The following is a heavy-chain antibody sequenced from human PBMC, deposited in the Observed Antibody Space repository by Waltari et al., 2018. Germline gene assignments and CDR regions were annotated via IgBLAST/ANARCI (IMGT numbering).Heavy chain of an antibody. CDR1: GYTLTELS. CDR3: ATEKNYYGSGSPN. Sequence: QVQLVQSGAEVKKPGASVKVSCKVSGYTLTELSMHWVRQAPGKGLEWMGGLGPEDGETNYAQKCQGRVTITEDTSTDPADMWLSSLRSEDTAVDYWATEKNYYGSGSPNWGQGTLVTVSS. V-gene: IGHV1-24*01. J-gene: IGHJ4*02. D-gene: IGHD3-10*01. CDR2: LGPEDGET.